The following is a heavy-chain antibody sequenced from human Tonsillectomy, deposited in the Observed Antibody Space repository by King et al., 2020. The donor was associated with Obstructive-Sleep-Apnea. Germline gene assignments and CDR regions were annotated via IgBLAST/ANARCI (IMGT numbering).Heavy chain of an antibody. J-gene: IGHJ3*02. D-gene: IGHD4-23*01. CDR3: AKDIRDDYGGNYAFDI. CDR2: ISWDGGST. CDR1: GFTFDDYT. V-gene: IGHV3-43*01. Sequence: VQLVESGGVVVQPGGSLRLSCAASGFTFDDYTMHWVRQAPGKGLEWVSLISWDGGSTYYADSVRGRFTISRDNSKNSLYLQMNSLRTEDTALYYCAKDIRDDYGGNYAFDIWGQGTMVTVSS.